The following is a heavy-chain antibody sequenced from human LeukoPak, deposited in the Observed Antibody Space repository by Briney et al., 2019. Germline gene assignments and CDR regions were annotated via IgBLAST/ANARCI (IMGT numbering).Heavy chain of an antibody. D-gene: IGHD3-16*01. J-gene: IGHJ4*02. CDR1: GFTFSNYW. Sequence: GGSLRLSCAASGFTFSNYWMSWVRQPPGKGLEWVANIKQDGSEKYYVDSVKGRFTISRDNAKNSLYLQMNSLRADDTAVYYCARGGRAYGDWGQGTLVTVSS. CDR2: IKQDGSEK. CDR3: ARGGRAYGD. V-gene: IGHV3-7*04.